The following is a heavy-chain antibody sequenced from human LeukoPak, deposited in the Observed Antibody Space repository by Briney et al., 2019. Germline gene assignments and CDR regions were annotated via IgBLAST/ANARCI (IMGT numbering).Heavy chain of an antibody. V-gene: IGHV1-69*06. CDR3: ARDRGYSGYDPFDY. D-gene: IGHD5-12*01. Sequence: SVKVSCRASGGTFSSYAISWVRQAPGQGLEWMGGIIPIFGTANYAQKFQGRVTITADKSTSTAYMELSSLRSEDTAVYYCARDRGYSGYDPFDYWGQGTLVTVSS. CDR2: IIPIFGTA. CDR1: GGTFSSYA. J-gene: IGHJ4*02.